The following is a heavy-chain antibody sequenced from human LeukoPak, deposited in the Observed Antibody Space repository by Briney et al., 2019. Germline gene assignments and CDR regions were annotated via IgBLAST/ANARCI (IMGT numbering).Heavy chain of an antibody. CDR1: GGSISSYY. V-gene: IGHV4-59*08. J-gene: IGHJ4*02. CDR3: AGSSVIGLDY. Sequence: SETLSLTCTVSGGSISSYYWSWIRQPPGKGLEWIGYIYYSGSTNYNPSLKSRVTISVDTSKNQFSLKLSSVTAADTAIYYCAGSSVIGLDYWGQGTLVTVS. CDR2: IYYSGST. D-gene: IGHD4-11*01.